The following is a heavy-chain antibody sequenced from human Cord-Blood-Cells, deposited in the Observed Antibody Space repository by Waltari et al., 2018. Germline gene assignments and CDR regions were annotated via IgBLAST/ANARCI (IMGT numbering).Heavy chain of an antibody. J-gene: IGHJ3*02. D-gene: IGHD3-10*01. CDR1: GGSISSSNW. CDR2: IYHSGST. Sequence: QVQLQESGPGLVKPSGTLSLTCAVSGGSISSSNWWSWVRQPPGKGCEWIGKIYHSGSTNYNQSLKSRVTVSVDKSKNQFARKLSSVTAADTAVYYCARGFGYYYGSGSYLGAFDIWGQGTMVTVSS. CDR3: ARGFGYYYGSGSYLGAFDI. V-gene: IGHV4-4*02.